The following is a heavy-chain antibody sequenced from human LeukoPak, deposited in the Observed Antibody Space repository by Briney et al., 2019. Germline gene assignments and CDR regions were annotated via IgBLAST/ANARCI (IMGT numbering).Heavy chain of an antibody. J-gene: IGHJ3*02. CDR3: AREGGGARVKTGVTGHIQTDAFDI. CDR2: IIPIFGTA. D-gene: IGHD7-27*01. V-gene: IGHV1-69*06. Sequence: SVKFYCTAYGVTLSSYAISWVRQAPVQGLDWMGGIIPIFGTANYAQKFQGRVTITADKSTSTAYMELSSLRSEDTAVYYCAREGGGARVKTGVTGHIQTDAFDIWGQGTMVTVSS. CDR1: GVTLSSYA.